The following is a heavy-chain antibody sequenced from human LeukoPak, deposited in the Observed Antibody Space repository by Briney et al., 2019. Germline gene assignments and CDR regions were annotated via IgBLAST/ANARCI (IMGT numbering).Heavy chain of an antibody. J-gene: IGHJ3*02. CDR2: IFYNGNA. CDR1: GGSISTSSYY. Sequence: SETLSLTCTVSGGSISTSSYYWGWIRQPPGKGLEWIGIIFYNGNAYYNPSLESRVTMSVDTSRNQFSLKLSSVTAADTAVYYCARRTYPIDREDAFDIWGQGTMVTVSS. D-gene: IGHD1-14*01. V-gene: IGHV4-39*07. CDR3: ARRTYPIDREDAFDI.